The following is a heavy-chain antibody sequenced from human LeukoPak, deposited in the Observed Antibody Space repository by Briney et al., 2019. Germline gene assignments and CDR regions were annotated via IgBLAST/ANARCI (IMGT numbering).Heavy chain of an antibody. CDR3: ARVHFSSSPYFDY. CDR2: INSDGSST. D-gene: IGHD6-6*01. V-gene: IGHV3-74*01. CDR1: GFTFSSYW. Sequence: GRSLRLSCAASGFTFSSYWMHWVRQAPGKGLVWVSRINSDGSSTSYADSVKGRFTISRDNAKNTLYLQMNSLRAEDTAVYYCARVHFSSSPYFDYWGQGTLVTVSP. J-gene: IGHJ4*02.